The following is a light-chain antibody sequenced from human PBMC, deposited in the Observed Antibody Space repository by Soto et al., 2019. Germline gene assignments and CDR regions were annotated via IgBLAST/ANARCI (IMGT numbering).Light chain of an antibody. V-gene: IGLV1-51*01. CDR2: DNN. J-gene: IGLJ3*02. CDR3: GTWDDSLRTWV. CDR1: SSNIGKNY. Sequence: QSVLTQPPSVSAAPGQKVTISCSGGSSNIGKNYVSWYQQLPGGAPKLLIYDNNKRPSVISDRVSGSKSGTSATLGITGLQTGDEADFFCGTWDDSLRTWVFGGGTKVTVL.